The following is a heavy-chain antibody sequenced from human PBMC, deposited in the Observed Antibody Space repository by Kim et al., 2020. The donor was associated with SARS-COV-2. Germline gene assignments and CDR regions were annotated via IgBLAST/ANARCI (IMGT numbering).Heavy chain of an antibody. CDR1: GFTFSSYG. CDR3: AKDNEGHYYGSGSWSYFDY. Sequence: GGSLRLSCAASGFTFSSYGMHWVRQAPGKGLEWVAVISYDGSNKYYADSVKGRFTISRDNSKNTLYLQMNSLRAEDTAVYYCAKDNEGHYYGSGSWSYFDYWGQGTLVTVSS. CDR2: ISYDGSNK. J-gene: IGHJ4*02. V-gene: IGHV3-30*18. D-gene: IGHD3-10*01.